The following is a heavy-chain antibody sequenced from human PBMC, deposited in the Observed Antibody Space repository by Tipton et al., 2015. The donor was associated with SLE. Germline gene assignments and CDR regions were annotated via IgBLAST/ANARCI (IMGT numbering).Heavy chain of an antibody. J-gene: IGHJ6*02. CDR3: ARGRRYSSSSMDV. D-gene: IGHD6-13*01. V-gene: IGHV4-34*01. Sequence: TLSLTCAVYGGSFSGYYWSWIRQPPGKGLEWIGEINHSESTNYNQSLKSRVTISVDTSKNQFSLKLSSVTAADTAVYYCARGRRYSSSSMDVWGQGTTVTVSS. CDR2: INHSEST. CDR1: GGSFSGYY.